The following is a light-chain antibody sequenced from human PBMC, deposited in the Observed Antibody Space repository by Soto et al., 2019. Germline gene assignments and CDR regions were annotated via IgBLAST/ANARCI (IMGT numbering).Light chain of an antibody. CDR1: SSDIGGYNY. CDR2: DVR. V-gene: IGLV2-14*03. Sequence: SALTQPASVSGSPGQSITVSCIGTSSDIGGYNYVSWYQQHPGKAPKLMIHDVRNRPSGVSDRFSGSKSGNTASLTISGLQVDDEAYYYCSSYTSSNTQVFGGGTQLTVL. J-gene: IGLJ2*01. CDR3: SSYTSSNTQV.